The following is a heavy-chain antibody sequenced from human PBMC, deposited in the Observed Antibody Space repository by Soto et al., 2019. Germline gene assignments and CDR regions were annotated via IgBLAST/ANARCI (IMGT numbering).Heavy chain of an antibody. Sequence: GGSLRLSCAASGFTFSSYAMHWVRQAPGKGLVYVSAISSNGGSTYYANSVKGRFTISRDNSKNTLYLQMGSLRAEDMAVYYCARVQPLGIRGGNHFDYWGQGTLVTVSS. J-gene: IGHJ4*02. V-gene: IGHV3-64*01. CDR1: GFTFSSYA. D-gene: IGHD7-27*01. CDR3: ARVQPLGIRGGNHFDY. CDR2: ISSNGGST.